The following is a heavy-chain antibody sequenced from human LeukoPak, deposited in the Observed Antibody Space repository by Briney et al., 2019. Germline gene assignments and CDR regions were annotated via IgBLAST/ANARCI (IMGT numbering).Heavy chain of an antibody. CDR1: GFTFSSYA. D-gene: IGHD2-15*01. J-gene: IGHJ4*02. V-gene: IGHV3-23*01. Sequence: GGSLRLSCAASGFTFSSYAMNWVRQAPGKGLEWVSGISGSGGNTYYADSVKGQFTISRDNSKNTVHLQINSLRAEDTAVYYCAKAVRYCSGCSCQWGYFDYWGQGTLVTVSS. CDR2: ISGSGGNT. CDR3: AKAVRYCSGCSCQWGYFDY.